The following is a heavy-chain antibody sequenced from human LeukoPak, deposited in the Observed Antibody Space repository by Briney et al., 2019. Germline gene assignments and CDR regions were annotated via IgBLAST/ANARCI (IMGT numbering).Heavy chain of an antibody. J-gene: IGHJ6*03. CDR1: GFTFSSYG. CDR2: IGYDGNNI. D-gene: IGHD3-22*01. CDR3: ANLIGTYSYYYMDV. Sequence: PGGSLRLSCVASGFTFSSYGMHWVRQAPGKGLEWVAFIGYDGNNIYYGDSVKGRFTISRDNSRNTLYLEMNSLRSEDTAVYYCANLIGTYSYYYMDVWGRGTTVIVSS. V-gene: IGHV3-30*02.